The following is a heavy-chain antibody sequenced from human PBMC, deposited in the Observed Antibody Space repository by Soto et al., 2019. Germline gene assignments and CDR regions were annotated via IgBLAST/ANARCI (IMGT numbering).Heavy chain of an antibody. J-gene: IGHJ6*02. CDR2: IIPIFGTA. V-gene: IGHV1-69*12. Sequence: QVQLVQSGAVVKKPGSSVKVSCKASGGTFRSYAISWVRQAPGQGIEWMGGIIPIFGTANYAQKFQGRVTITADEPTSTADIELSSLRSEYTAWYYCARHVPAAGYYYGMDVWGQGTTGTVSS. CDR3: ARHVPAAGYYYGMDV. CDR1: GGTFRSYA. D-gene: IGHD2-2*01.